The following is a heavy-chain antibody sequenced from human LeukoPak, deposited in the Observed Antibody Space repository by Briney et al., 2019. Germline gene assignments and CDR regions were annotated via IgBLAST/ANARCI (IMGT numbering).Heavy chain of an antibody. D-gene: IGHD5-12*01. CDR2: IYHSGST. Sequence: SETLSLTCAVSGYSLSSGYYWGWIRPPPGKGLEWIGRIYHSGSTYYNPSLTSRVTISVDTSKNQFSLKLSSVTAADTAVYYCTRGSGYSGYDYSYYFYGMDVWGKGTTVTVSS. J-gene: IGHJ6*04. V-gene: IGHV4-38-2*01. CDR1: GYSLSSGYY. CDR3: TRGSGYSGYDYSYYFYGMDV.